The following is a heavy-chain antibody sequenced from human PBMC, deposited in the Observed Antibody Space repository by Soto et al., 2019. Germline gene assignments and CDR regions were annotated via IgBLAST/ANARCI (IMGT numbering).Heavy chain of an antibody. J-gene: IGHJ6*02. CDR3: ARGDADSSSWGAFDYYYYYGMDV. V-gene: IGHV4-34*01. CDR2: INHSGST. D-gene: IGHD6-6*01. CDR1: GGSFSGYY. Sequence: QVQLQQWGAGLLKPSETLSLTCAVYGGSFSGYYWSWIRQPPGKGLEWIGEINHSGSTNYNPSLKSRLTTAVDTSKNQFSLKLSSVTAADTAVYYCARGDADSSSWGAFDYYYYYGMDVCGQGTTVTVSS.